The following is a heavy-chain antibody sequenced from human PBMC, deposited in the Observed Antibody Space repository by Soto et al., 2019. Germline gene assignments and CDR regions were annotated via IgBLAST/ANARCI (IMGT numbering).Heavy chain of an antibody. D-gene: IGHD3-10*01. Sequence: EVQLLESGGGLVQPGGSLRLSCAASGFTFSNYAMSWVRQAPGKGLECVSGISDSGGSTYYADSVKGRLTISRDNSKNTLYLQMNSLRAEDTAVYYSAKSGGDFFYYGMDVWGQGTTVTVSS. J-gene: IGHJ6*02. CDR2: ISDSGGST. CDR3: AKSGGDFFYYGMDV. CDR1: GFTFSNYA. V-gene: IGHV3-23*01.